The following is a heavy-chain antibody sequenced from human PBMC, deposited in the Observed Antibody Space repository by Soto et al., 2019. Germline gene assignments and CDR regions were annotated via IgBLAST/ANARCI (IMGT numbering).Heavy chain of an antibody. CDR2: ISYDGSNK. D-gene: IGHD4-4*01. CDR3: AKELVTTSGPFDY. Sequence: GGSLRLSCAASGFTFISYGMHWVRQAPGKGLEWVAVISYDGSNKYYADSVKGRFTISRDNSKNTLYLQMNSLRAEDTAVYYCAKELVTTSGPFDYWGQGTLVTVSS. CDR1: GFTFISYG. J-gene: IGHJ4*02. V-gene: IGHV3-30*18.